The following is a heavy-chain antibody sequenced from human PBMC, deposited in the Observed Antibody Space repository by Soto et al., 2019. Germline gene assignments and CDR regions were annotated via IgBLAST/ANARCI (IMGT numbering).Heavy chain of an antibody. J-gene: IGHJ4*02. Sequence: QITVKESGLTLVKPTETLTLTCTFSGFSLSSIGMGVGWIRQPPGKALERLALIYWDDDKRYSPSLHSRLTITKDPSKNQVDLTMTNMDPVDTATYYCARLTRGVYDLDRLWEKFDYWGQGALVTVSS. V-gene: IGHV2-5*02. D-gene: IGHD5-12*01. CDR3: ARLTRGVYDLDRLWEKFDY. CDR2: IYWDDDK. CDR1: GFSLSSIGMG.